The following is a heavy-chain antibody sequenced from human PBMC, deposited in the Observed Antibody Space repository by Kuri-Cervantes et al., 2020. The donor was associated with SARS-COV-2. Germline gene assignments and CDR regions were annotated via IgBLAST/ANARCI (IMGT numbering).Heavy chain of an antibody. V-gene: IGHV6-1*01. CDR2: TYYRYKWYN. CDR1: GHSVSINSVA. Sequence: SETLSHTCAISGHSVSINSVAWNRIRQSPSRGLEWLGMTYYRYKWYNDYAVSVKSRITINPDTSKNQFCLQLNSVTPEDTAVYYCARDHGVYTPSNWFDPWGQGTLVTDSS. J-gene: IGHJ5*02. D-gene: IGHD6-13*01. CDR3: ARDHGVYTPSNWFDP.